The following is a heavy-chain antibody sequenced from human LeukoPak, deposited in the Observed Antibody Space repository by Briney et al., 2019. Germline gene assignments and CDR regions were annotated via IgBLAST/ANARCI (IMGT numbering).Heavy chain of an antibody. V-gene: IGHV1-2*02. CDR2: IYPNSGGT. CDR1: GYTFTGYY. J-gene: IGHJ4*02. Sequence: VASLNVSRKPSGYTFTGYYTRSVCHTPGQGLEWVGWIYPNSGGTNYAQKFQGRVTMTRDTSISTAYMELSRLRSDDTAVYYCARDPPRGDKGFDYWGQGTLVTACS. D-gene: IGHD3-16*01. CDR3: ARDPPRGDKGFDY.